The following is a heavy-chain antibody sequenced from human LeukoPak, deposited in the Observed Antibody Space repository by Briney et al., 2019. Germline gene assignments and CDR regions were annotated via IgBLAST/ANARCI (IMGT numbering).Heavy chain of an antibody. V-gene: IGHV4-31*03. J-gene: IGHJ6*02. D-gene: IGHD3-10*01. CDR3: ARESITMVRGVTVEYYYYGMDV. CDR2: IYYSGST. Sequence: SQTLSLTCTVSGGSISSGGYYWSWIRQHPGKGLEWIGYIYYSGSTYYNPSLKSRVTISVDTPKNQFSLKLSSVTAADTAVYYCARESITMVRGVTVEYYYYGMDVWGQGTTVTVSS. CDR1: GGSISSGGYY.